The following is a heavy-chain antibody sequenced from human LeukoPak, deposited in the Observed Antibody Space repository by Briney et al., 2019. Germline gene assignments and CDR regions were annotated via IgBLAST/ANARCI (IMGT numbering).Heavy chain of an antibody. CDR2: IYHSGST. CDR3: ARVLGYYDSSGYYYRDYYYYYMDV. Sequence: SETLSLTCTVSGGSISSSSYYWGWIRQPPGKGLEWIGSIYHSGSTNYNPSLKSRVTISVDKSKNQFSLKLSSVTAADTAVYYCARVLGYYDSSGYYYRDYYYYYMDVWGKGTTVTVSS. V-gene: IGHV4-39*07. CDR1: GGSISSSSYY. D-gene: IGHD3-22*01. J-gene: IGHJ6*03.